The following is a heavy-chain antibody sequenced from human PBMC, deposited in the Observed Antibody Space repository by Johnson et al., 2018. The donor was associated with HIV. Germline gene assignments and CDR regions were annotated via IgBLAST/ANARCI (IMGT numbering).Heavy chain of an antibody. J-gene: IGHJ3*02. Sequence: QVQLVESGGGLVQPGGSLRLSCAASGFSFDDYAMHWVRQVPGKGLEWVAVISYDGSNKYYADSVKGRFTISRDNSKNTLYLQMNSLRAEDTAVYYCAREGGDCSSTSCYQDAFDIWGQGTMVTVSS. D-gene: IGHD2-2*01. V-gene: IGHV3-30*04. CDR2: ISYDGSNK. CDR3: AREGGDCSSTSCYQDAFDI. CDR1: GFSFDDYA.